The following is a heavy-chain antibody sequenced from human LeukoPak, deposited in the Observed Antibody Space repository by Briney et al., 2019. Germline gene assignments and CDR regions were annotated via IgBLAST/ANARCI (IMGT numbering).Heavy chain of an antibody. CDR2: IYYSGST. D-gene: IGHD3-22*01. Sequence: SETLSLTCTVSGGSISSSSYYWSWIRQPPGKGLEWIGYIYYSGSTNYNPSLKSRVTISVDTSKNQFSLKLSSVTAADTAVYYCARETPDSSGYYYFDYWGQGTLVTVSS. V-gene: IGHV4-61*01. CDR1: GGSISSSSYY. J-gene: IGHJ4*02. CDR3: ARETPDSSGYYYFDY.